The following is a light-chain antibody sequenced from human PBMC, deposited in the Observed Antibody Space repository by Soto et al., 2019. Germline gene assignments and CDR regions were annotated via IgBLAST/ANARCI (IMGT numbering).Light chain of an antibody. CDR3: SSYTSSSPNVV. Sequence: QSVLTQPASVSGSPGQSITISCTGTSSDFGGYNYVSWYQQHPGKAPKLMIYDVSNRPSGVSNRFSGSKSGNTASLTISGLQAEDEADYYCSSYTSSSPNVVFGGGTKVTVL. CDR1: SSDFGGYNY. V-gene: IGLV2-14*01. J-gene: IGLJ2*01. CDR2: DVS.